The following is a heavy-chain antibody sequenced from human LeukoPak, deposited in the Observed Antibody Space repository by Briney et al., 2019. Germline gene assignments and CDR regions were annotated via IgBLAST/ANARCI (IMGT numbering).Heavy chain of an antibody. Sequence: PGGSLRLSCAASGFTLRSNYMTWVRQAPGKGLEWVSVIYTGGNTNYAGSVKGRFTISRDNSKNTLYLQMNSLRDEDTAVYYCARAHCSGGSCYFFDYWGQGTLVTVSS. CDR3: ARAHCSGGSCYFFDY. V-gene: IGHV3-53*01. J-gene: IGHJ4*02. CDR2: IYTGGNT. CDR1: GFTLRSNY. D-gene: IGHD2-15*01.